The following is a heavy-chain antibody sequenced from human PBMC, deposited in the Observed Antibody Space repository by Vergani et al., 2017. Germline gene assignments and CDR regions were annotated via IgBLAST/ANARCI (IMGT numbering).Heavy chain of an antibody. V-gene: IGHV3-23*04. CDR2: ISGSGGST. J-gene: IGHJ6*02. D-gene: IGHD3-10*01. CDR1: GFTFSSYW. Sequence: EVQLVESGGGLVQPGGSLRLSCAASGFTFSSYWMSWVRQAPGKGLEWVSAISGSGGSTYYADSVKGRFTISRDNSKNTLYLQMNSLRAEDTAVYYCAKSAPIGSGSYPLYYYGMDVWGQGTTVTVSS. CDR3: AKSAPIGSGSYPLYYYGMDV.